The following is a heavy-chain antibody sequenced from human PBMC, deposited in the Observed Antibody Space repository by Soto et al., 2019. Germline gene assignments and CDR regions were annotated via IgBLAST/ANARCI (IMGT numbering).Heavy chain of an antibody. CDR3: ARGGGYCSSTSCYQRYDSSGYYYSFDY. V-gene: IGHV4-30-2*01. CDR1: GGSISSGGYS. Sequence: SETLSLTCAVSGGSISSGGYSWSWIRQPPGKGLEWIGYIYHSGSTYYNPSLKSRVTISVDRSKNQFSLKLSSVTAADTAVYYCARGGGYCSSTSCYQRYDSSGYYYSFDYWGQGTLVTVSS. J-gene: IGHJ4*02. CDR2: IYHSGST. D-gene: IGHD2-2*01.